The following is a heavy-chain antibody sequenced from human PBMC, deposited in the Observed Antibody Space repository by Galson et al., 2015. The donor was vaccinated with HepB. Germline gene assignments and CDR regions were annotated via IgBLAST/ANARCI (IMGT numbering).Heavy chain of an antibody. V-gene: IGHV3-64*01. CDR3: ARGTPTMVRGVLGY. D-gene: IGHD3-10*01. J-gene: IGHJ4*02. CDR2: ISSNGGST. CDR1: GFTFSSYA. Sequence: SLRLSCAASGFTFSSYAMHWVRQAPGKGLEYVSAISSNGGSTYYANSVKGRFTISRDNSKNTLYLQMGSLRAEDMAVYYCARGTPTMVRGVLGYWGQGTLVTVSS.